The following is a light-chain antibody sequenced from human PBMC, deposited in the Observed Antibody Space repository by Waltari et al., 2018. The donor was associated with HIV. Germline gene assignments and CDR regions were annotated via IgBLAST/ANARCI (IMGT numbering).Light chain of an antibody. V-gene: IGKV3-20*01. CDR1: QSVSSAY. Sequence: DIVFTQSPGTLSLSPGDRATLTCRASQSVSSAYLAWYQQKPGQAPRLLIYGASNRATGIPDRFSGSGSGTDFTLTISRLEPEDFAVYYCQQYGSSPFTFGPGTKLDIK. CDR2: GAS. J-gene: IGKJ3*01. CDR3: QQYGSSPFT.